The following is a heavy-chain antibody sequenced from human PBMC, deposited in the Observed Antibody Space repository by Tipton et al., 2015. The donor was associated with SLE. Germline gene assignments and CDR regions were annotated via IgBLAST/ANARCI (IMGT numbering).Heavy chain of an antibody. CDR1: GGSISSHY. V-gene: IGHV4-59*11. D-gene: IGHD6-13*01. CDR2: IYYSGST. CDR3: ARELAAAGRYFAL. J-gene: IGHJ2*01. Sequence: TLSLTCTVSGGSISSHYWSWIRQPPGKGLEWIGYIYYSGSTNYNPSLKSRVTISVDTSKNQFSLKLSSVTAADTAVYYCARELAAAGRYFALWGRGSLVTVSS.